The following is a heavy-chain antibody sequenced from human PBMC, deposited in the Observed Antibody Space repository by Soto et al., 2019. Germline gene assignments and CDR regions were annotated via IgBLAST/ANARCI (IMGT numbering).Heavy chain of an antibody. V-gene: IGHV1-69*01. CDR2: IIPIFGTA. J-gene: IGHJ5*02. D-gene: IGHD3-3*01. CDR3: ARGKSRITIFGVVIPGWFDP. Sequence: QVQLVQSGAEVKKPGSSVKVSCKASGGTFSSYAISWVRQAPGQGLEWMGGIIPIFGTANYAQKFQGRVTITADESTSTAYMELSSLRSEDTAVYYCARGKSRITIFGVVIPGWFDPWGQGTLVTVSS. CDR1: GGTFSSYA.